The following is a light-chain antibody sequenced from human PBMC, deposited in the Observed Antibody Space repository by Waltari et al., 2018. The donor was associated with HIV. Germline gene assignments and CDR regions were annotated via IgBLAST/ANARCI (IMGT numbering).Light chain of an antibody. CDR2: DVS. J-gene: IGLJ3*02. Sequence: QSALTQPASVSGSPGQSITISCTGTSSDVGGYNYVSWYQQHSGKGPKLIIYDVSNRPSRVSKRFSGSKSGNTASLTISGLQAEDEADYYCCSYTSTSSFVMFGGGTKLTVV. V-gene: IGLV2-14*01. CDR1: SSDVGGYNY. CDR3: CSYTSTSSFVM.